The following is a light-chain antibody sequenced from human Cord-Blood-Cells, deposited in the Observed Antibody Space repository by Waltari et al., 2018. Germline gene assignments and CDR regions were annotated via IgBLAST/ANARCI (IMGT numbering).Light chain of an antibody. Sequence: QSALTQPASVSGSPGQSITLSCTGTSSDVGGYNYVSLYQQHPGKAPKLMIYDVSNRPSGVSNRFSGSKSGNTASLTISGLQAEDEADYYCSSYTSSSTYVFGTGTKVTVL. J-gene: IGLJ1*01. CDR2: DVS. V-gene: IGLV2-14*01. CDR3: SSYTSSSTYV. CDR1: SSDVGGYNY.